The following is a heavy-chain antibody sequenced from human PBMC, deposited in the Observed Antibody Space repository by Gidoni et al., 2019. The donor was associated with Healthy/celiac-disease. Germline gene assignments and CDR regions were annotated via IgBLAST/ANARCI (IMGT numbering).Heavy chain of an antibody. D-gene: IGHD4-17*01. CDR2: IYWDDDK. CDR3: AHRHGIGNDYGDYFDY. CDR1: GFSLSTSGVG. Sequence: QITLKESGPTLVKPTQTLTLTCTFSGFSLSTSGVGVGWIRQPPGKALEWLALIYWDDDKRYSPSLKSRLTITKDTSKNQVVLTMTNMDPVDTATYYCAHRHGIGNDYGDYFDYWGQGTLVTVSS. V-gene: IGHV2-5*02. J-gene: IGHJ4*02.